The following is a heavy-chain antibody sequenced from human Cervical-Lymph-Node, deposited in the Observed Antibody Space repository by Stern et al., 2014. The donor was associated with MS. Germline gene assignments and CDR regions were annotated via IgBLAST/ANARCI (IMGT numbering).Heavy chain of an antibody. Sequence: QVQLVESGSELKKPGASVKVSCKASGYSFTHIALNWVRHAPGQGLQWMGWINTNTGNPSYAQAFTGRFVFSLDPSVSTAYLQISSLKAEDTAVYYCARDPHDYGDRFDYWGQGTLVTVSS. J-gene: IGHJ4*02. CDR2: INTNTGNP. CDR3: ARDPHDYGDRFDY. CDR1: GYSFTHIA. D-gene: IGHD4-17*01. V-gene: IGHV7-4-1*02.